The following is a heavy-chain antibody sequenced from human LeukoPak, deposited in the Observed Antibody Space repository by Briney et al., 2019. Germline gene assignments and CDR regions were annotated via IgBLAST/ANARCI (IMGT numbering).Heavy chain of an antibody. D-gene: IGHD3-10*01. CDR2: INPNSGGT. CDR3: ARDTRGLLWFGELLD. J-gene: IGHJ4*02. V-gene: IGHV1-2*02. CDR1: GHTFTGYY. Sequence: ASVKVSCKASGHTFTGYYMHWVRQAPGQGLEWMGWINPNSGGTNYAQQFQGRLTMTTDTSTSTAYTELSSLRSEDTAVYYCARDTRGLLWFGELLDWGQGTLVTVSS.